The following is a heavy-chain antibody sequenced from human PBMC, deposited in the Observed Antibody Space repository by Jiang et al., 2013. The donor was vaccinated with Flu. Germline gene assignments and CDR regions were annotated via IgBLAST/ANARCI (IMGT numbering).Heavy chain of an antibody. CDR1: GFTFSSYA. Sequence: VQLLESGGGVVQPGRSLRLSCAASGFTFSSYAMHWVRQAPGKGLEWVAVISYDGSNKYYADSVKGRFTISRDNSKNTLYLQMNSLRAEDTAVYYCARDSFFFLDYYDSSGYAF. V-gene: IGHV3-30-3*01. CDR3: ARDSFFFLDYYDSSGYAF. D-gene: IGHD3-22*01. J-gene: IGHJ3*01. CDR2: ISYDGSNK.